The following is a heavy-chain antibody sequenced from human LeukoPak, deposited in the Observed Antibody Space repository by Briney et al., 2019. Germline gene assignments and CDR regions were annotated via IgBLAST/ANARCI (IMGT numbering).Heavy chain of an antibody. CDR1: GFTFSSYW. V-gene: IGHV3-7*03. CDR3: ARGRYSSTTYYFDY. J-gene: IGHJ4*02. CDR2: IKQDGSER. Sequence: GGSLRLSCAASGFTFSSYWISWVRQAPGKGLEWVANIKQDGSERNYVDSVKGRFTISRDNAKSSLYLQMNSLRAEDTAVYYCARGRYSSTTYYFDYWGQGTLVTVSS. D-gene: IGHD6-13*01.